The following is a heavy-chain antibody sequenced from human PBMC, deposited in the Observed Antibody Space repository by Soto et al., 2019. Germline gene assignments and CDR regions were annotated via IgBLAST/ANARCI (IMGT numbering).Heavy chain of an antibody. CDR2: IRSKAYGGTT. Sequence: QLGGSLRLSCTASGFTFGDYAMSWFRQAPGKGLEWVGFIRSKAYGGTTEYAASVKGRFTISRDDSKSIAYLQMNSLKTEDTAVYYCTRARVYGSGSYYSPLYYYYYYMDVWGKGTTVTVSS. J-gene: IGHJ6*03. CDR1: GFTFGDYA. D-gene: IGHD3-10*01. V-gene: IGHV3-49*03. CDR3: TRARVYGSGSYYSPLYYYYYYMDV.